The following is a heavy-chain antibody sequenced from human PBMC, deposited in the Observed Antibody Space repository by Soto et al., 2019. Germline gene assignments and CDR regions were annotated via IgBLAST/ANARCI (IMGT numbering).Heavy chain of an antibody. CDR2: IHSDGST. V-gene: IGHV3-53*01. J-gene: IGHJ4*02. Sequence: GGSLRLSCSASGFTVSSNYMSWVRQAPGKGLEWVSVIHSDGSTYYADSVKGRFTISTDNSKNTMYLQMNSLRAEDTAVYYCARDPDSSGWSTYWGPGTLVTVSS. CDR1: GFTVSSNY. D-gene: IGHD6-19*01. CDR3: ARDPDSSGWSTY.